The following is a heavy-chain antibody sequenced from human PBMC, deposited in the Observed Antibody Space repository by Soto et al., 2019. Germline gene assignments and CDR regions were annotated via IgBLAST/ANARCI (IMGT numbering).Heavy chain of an antibody. CDR2: IYWDDDE. J-gene: IGHJ4*02. V-gene: IGHV2-5*02. Sequence: QITLKESGPTLVKPTQTLTLTCTFSGFSLSTSGVGVGWIRQPPGKALEWLAIIYWDDDERYSSSLRSRLTLTKDTSKNKVLLTMTNMDPVDTATYYCAHILTGSPIDYWGQGTLVTVSS. CDR1: GFSLSTSGVG. D-gene: IGHD3-9*01. CDR3: AHILTGSPIDY.